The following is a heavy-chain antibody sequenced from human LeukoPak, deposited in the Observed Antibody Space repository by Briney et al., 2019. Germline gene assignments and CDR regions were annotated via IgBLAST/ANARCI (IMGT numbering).Heavy chain of an antibody. D-gene: IGHD5-12*01. Sequence: PSQTLSLTCAVSGGSISSGGYSWSWIRQPPGKGLEWIGYIYYSGSTYYNPSLKSRVTISVDTSKNQFSLKLSSVTAADTAVYYCARDRGYRGYDLDYWGQGTLVTVSS. J-gene: IGHJ4*02. V-gene: IGHV4-30-4*07. CDR1: GGSISSGGYS. CDR2: IYYSGST. CDR3: ARDRGYRGYDLDY.